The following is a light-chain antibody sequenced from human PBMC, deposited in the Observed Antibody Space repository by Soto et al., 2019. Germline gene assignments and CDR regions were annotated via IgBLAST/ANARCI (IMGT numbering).Light chain of an antibody. V-gene: IGKV1-5*01. J-gene: IGKJ1*01. CDR3: QSYRNFSWT. Sequence: EIQMTQSPSAVSGSGGERVTSTCLASQSVSAWLAWYQQKPGKAPKFLMYDVSSLESGVPSRFSGSGSGTEFTLTINSLQPDDFATYYCQSYRNFSWTFGQGTKVDIK. CDR2: DVS. CDR1: QSVSAW.